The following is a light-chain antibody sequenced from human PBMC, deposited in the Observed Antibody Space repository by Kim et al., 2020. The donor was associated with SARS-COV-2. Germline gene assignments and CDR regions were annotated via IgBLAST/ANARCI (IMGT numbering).Light chain of an antibody. CDR1: QSITNSY. Sequence: PGERATLSFRASQSITNSYLAWYQQKPGQAPRLLLSGASSRATGIPDRFSGSGSGTDFTLSITRLEPEDFAVYYCQQYGNSPSTTFGQGTKVEIK. V-gene: IGKV3-20*01. CDR2: GAS. J-gene: IGKJ1*01. CDR3: QQYGNSPSTT.